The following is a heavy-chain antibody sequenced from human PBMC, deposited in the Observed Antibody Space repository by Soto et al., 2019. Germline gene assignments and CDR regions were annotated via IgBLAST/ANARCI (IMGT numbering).Heavy chain of an antibody. Sequence: GASVKVSCKASGYTFTSYAMHWVRQAPGQRLEWMGWLNAGTGNTKYSQKFQGRVTITRAPSASTAYMELISLRSEDTAVYYCARDPARYFDWLLFYGMDVWGQGTTVTVSS. V-gene: IGHV1-3*01. CDR3: ARDPARYFDWLLFYGMDV. CDR1: GYTFTSYA. CDR2: LNAGTGNT. J-gene: IGHJ6*02. D-gene: IGHD3-9*01.